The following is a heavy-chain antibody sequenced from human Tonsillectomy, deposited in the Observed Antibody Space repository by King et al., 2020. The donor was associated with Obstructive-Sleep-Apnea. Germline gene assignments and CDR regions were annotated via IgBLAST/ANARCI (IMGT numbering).Heavy chain of an antibody. D-gene: IGHD3-3*01. J-gene: IGHJ4*02. CDR3: ARQDASYYNFWSGYSSPDY. Sequence: QLVQSGAEVKKPGESLKISCKGSGYSFTSYWIGWVRQMPGKGLEWMGIIYPGDSDTRYSPSFQGQVTIPADKSINTAYLQWSSLKASDTAMYYCARQDASYYNFWSGYSSPDYWGQGPLVTVSS. CDR2: IYPGDSDT. V-gene: IGHV5-51*01. CDR1: GYSFTSYW.